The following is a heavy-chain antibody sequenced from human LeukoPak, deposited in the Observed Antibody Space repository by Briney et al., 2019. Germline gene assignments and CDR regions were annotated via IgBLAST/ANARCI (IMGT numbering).Heavy chain of an antibody. CDR2: INHSGST. V-gene: IGHV4-34*01. CDR3: ARNDPTVLYDSSSYYYSWFDP. J-gene: IGHJ5*02. Sequence: PSETLSLTCAVYGGSFSGYYWSWIRQPPGKGLEWIGEINHSGSTNYNTSLKSRVTISVDTSKNQFSLKLSSVTAADTAVYYCARNDPTVLYDSSSYYYSWFDPWGQGTLVTVSS. CDR1: GGSFSGYY. D-gene: IGHD3-22*01.